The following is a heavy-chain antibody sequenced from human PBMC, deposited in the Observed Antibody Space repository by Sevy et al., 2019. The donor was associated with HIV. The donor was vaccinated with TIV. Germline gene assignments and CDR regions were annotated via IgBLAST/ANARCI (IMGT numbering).Heavy chain of an antibody. V-gene: IGHV1-18*01. CDR3: ARGRSYSSSWYEVGARRYYFDY. CDR2: ISAYNGNT. D-gene: IGHD6-13*01. J-gene: IGHJ4*02. Sequence: ASVKVSCKASGYTFTSYGISWVRQAPGQGLEWMGWISAYNGNTNYAQKLQGRVTMTTDTSTSTAYMELGSLRSDDTAVYYCARGRSYSSSWYEVGARRYYFDYWGQGTLVTVSS. CDR1: GYTFTSYG.